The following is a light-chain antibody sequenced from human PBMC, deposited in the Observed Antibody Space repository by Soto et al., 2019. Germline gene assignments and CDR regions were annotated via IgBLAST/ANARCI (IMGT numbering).Light chain of an antibody. J-gene: IGLJ2*01. V-gene: IGLV2-23*03. CDR1: SSDVGTYNL. CDR2: EGT. CDR3: CSYARSSTFI. Sequence: QSALTQPASVSGSPGQSITISCARTSSDVGTYNLVSWYQQHPGKAPKLMIYEGTKRPSGVSNRFSGSKSGNTASLTISGLQAEDEANYYCCSYARSSTFIFGGGTKLTVL.